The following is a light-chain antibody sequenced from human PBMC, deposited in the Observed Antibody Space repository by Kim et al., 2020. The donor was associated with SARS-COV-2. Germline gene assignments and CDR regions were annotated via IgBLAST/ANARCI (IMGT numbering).Light chain of an antibody. J-gene: IGLJ2*01. CDR2: LKH. Sequence: SSELTQDPAVSVALGQTVRITCQGDSLRNYYASWYQQKPGQAPVLVIYLKHNRPSGIPDRFSGSSSGNTASLTITGAQAEDEADYYCNSRDSSGNHLVFGGGTQLTVL. CDR1: SLRNYY. CDR3: NSRDSSGNHLV. V-gene: IGLV3-19*01.